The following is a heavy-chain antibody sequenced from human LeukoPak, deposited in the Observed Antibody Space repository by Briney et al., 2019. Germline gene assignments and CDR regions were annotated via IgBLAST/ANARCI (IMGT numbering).Heavy chain of an antibody. Sequence: GGSLRLSCAASRFSFSTYGMRWVRQAPGKGLEWVAVISFDGSDQYYADSVKGRFTVSRDNSKNTLYLQMNSLRAEDTAVYYCAKLGCSSTRCYINYWGQGTLVTVSS. CDR3: AKLGCSSTRCYINY. J-gene: IGHJ4*02. D-gene: IGHD2-2*01. V-gene: IGHV3-30*18. CDR2: ISFDGSDQ. CDR1: RFSFSTYG.